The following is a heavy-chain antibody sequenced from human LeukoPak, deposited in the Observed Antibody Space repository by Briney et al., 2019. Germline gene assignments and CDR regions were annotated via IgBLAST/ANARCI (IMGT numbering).Heavy chain of an antibody. CDR2: IESDGRRT. CDR3: AKEEQWLATFDY. D-gene: IGHD6-19*01. V-gene: IGHV3-74*03. Sequence: GGSLRLSCAASGFTFSSTWMHWVRQVPGKELVWVARIESDGRRTTYAESVKGRFTISRDNAKNTLYLEMNSLRVEDTAVYYRAKEEQWLATFDYWGQGTLVTVSS. J-gene: IGHJ4*02. CDR1: GFTFSSTW.